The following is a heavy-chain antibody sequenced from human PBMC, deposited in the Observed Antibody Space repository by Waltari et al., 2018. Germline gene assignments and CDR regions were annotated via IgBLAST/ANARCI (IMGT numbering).Heavy chain of an antibody. CDR3: ATDDPGVPPGY. CDR2: LNGDGTSA. D-gene: IGHD7-27*01. J-gene: IGHJ4*02. V-gene: IGHV3-74*01. CDR1: GFTFSSYW. Sequence: EVQLVESGGGLVQPGGSLRLSCAASGFTFSSYWMHWVRQAPGKGLMWVSRLNGDGTSANYADPVKGRFTISRDNAKNTLYLQMNSLRAEDTAVYYCATDDPGVPPGYWGQGTLVTVSS.